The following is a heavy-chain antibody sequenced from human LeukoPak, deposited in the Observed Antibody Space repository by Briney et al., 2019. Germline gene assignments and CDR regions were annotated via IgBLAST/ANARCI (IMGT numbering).Heavy chain of an antibody. CDR2: IIPIFGTA. CDR3: ARDPIIAAAVNYFDY. J-gene: IGHJ4*02. V-gene: IGHV1-69*01. CDR1: GGTFSSYA. D-gene: IGHD6-13*01. Sequence: SVKVSCRASGGTFSSYAISWVRQAPGQGLEWMGGIIPIFGTANYAQKFQGRVTITADESTSTAYMELSSLRSEDTAVYYCARDPIIAAAVNYFDYWGQGTLVTVS.